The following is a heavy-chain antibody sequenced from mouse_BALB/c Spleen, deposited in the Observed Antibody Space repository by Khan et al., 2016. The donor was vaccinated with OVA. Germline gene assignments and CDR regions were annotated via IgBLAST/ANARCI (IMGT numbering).Heavy chain of an antibody. CDR2: INTHSGVP. CDR3: ARGGAAFYRNDGGAMDY. V-gene: IGHV9-4*02. D-gene: IGHD2-14*01. J-gene: IGHJ4*01. Sequence: QIQLVQSGPELKKPGETVRISCKASGYTFTTAGMQWVQKMPGKGLKWIGWINTHSGVPKYAEDFKGRFAFSLETSASIGYLQITNLKNEDMAIYFCARGGAAFYRNDGGAMDYWGQGTSGTVSS. CDR1: GYTFTTAG.